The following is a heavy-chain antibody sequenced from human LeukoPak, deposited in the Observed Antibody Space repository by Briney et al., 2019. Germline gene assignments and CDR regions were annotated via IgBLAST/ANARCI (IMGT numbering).Heavy chain of an antibody. J-gene: IGHJ3*02. Sequence: SQTLSLTCAISGDSVSSNSAVWNWIRQSPSRVLEWLGRTYYRSKWHYDYAASVKSRISINPDTSKNQFSLQLNSVTPDDTAVYYCAKIRSPDAFDIWGQGTVVTVSS. V-gene: IGHV6-1*01. CDR2: TYYRSKWHY. CDR3: AKIRSPDAFDI. CDR1: GDSVSSNSAV.